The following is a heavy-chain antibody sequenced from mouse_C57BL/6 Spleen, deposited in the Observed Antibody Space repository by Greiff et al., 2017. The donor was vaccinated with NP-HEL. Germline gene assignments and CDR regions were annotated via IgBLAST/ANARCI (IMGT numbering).Heavy chain of an antibody. CDR1: GYTFTSYW. D-gene: IGHD2-1*01. CDR3: ARSYGNFWYFDV. V-gene: IGHV1-72*01. J-gene: IGHJ1*03. Sequence: VQLQQPGAELVKPGASVKLSCKASGYTFTSYWMHWVKQRPGRGLEWIGRIDPNSGGPKYHAKFKSKATLTVDKPSSTAYMQLSSLTAEDSAVYYCARSYGNFWYFDVWGTGTTVTVSS. CDR2: IDPNSGGP.